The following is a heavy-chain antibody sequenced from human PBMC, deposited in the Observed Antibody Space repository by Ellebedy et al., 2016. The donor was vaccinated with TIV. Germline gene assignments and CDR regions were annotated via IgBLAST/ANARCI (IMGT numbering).Heavy chain of an antibody. CDR2: ISAYNGNT. CDR1: GYTFTSYG. D-gene: IGHD2-2*01. Sequence: ASVKVSXXASGYTFTSYGISWVRQAPGQGLEWMGWISAYNGNTNYAQKLQGRVAMTRDTSISTAYMELASLTSEDTAVYYCARCPRGNATKDYWGQGTLVTVSS. V-gene: IGHV1-18*01. CDR3: ARCPRGNATKDY. J-gene: IGHJ4*02.